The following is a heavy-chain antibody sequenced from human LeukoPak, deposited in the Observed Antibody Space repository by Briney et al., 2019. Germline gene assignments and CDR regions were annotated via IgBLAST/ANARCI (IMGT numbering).Heavy chain of an antibody. V-gene: IGHV4-31*03. D-gene: IGHD1-26*01. CDR2: TYYSGST. Sequence: PSETLSLTCTVSGGSISSGGYYWSWIRQHPGKGLEWIGYTYYSGSTYYNPSLKSRVTISVDTSKNQFSLKLSSVTAADTAVYYCARGGVGFYWYFDLWGRGTLVTVSS. J-gene: IGHJ2*01. CDR1: GGSISSGGYY. CDR3: ARGGVGFYWYFDL.